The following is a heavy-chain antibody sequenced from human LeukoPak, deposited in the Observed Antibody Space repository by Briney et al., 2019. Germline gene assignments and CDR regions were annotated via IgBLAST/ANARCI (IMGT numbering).Heavy chain of an antibody. CDR3: ATYHFRGETHYFDY. D-gene: IGHD3-10*02. Sequence: SETLSLTCTVSGGSISSYYWSWIRQPPGKGLEWIGNIYYSGSANYDPSLKSRVTISVDTSKNQFSLKLSSVTAADTTVYYCATYHFRGETHYFDYWGQGILVTVSS. V-gene: IGHV4-59*01. CDR1: GGSISSYY. CDR2: IYYSGSA. J-gene: IGHJ4*02.